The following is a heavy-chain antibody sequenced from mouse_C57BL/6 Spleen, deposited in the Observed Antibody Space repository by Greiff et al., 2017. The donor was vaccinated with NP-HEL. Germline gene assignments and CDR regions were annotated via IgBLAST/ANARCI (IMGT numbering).Heavy chain of an antibody. Sequence: LQESGAELVRPGASVTLSCKASGYTFTDYEMHWVKQTPVHGLEWIGAIDPETGGTAYNQKFKGKAILTADKSSSTAYMELRSLTSEDSAVYYCTRWGITTVVAFYYFDYWGQGTTLTVSS. CDR1: GYTFTDYE. J-gene: IGHJ2*01. CDR2: IDPETGGT. CDR3: TRWGITTVVAFYYFDY. V-gene: IGHV1-15*01. D-gene: IGHD1-1*01.